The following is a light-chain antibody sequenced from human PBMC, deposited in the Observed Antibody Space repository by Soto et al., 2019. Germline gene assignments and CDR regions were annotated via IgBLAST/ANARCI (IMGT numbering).Light chain of an antibody. Sequence: DIQMTQSPSSLSASVWDIVTITCRASQSISSYLNWYQHKPGKAPKLLIYAASSLQTGVPSRFSGSRSGTDFALTISSLQRDDFATYYCQQTDSFPRTFGQGTKVDIK. CDR2: AAS. V-gene: IGKV1-39*01. J-gene: IGKJ1*01. CDR3: QQTDSFPRT. CDR1: QSISSY.